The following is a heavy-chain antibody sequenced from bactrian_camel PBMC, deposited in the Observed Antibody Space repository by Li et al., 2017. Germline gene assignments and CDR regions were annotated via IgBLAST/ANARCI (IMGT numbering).Heavy chain of an antibody. D-gene: IGHD2*01. CDR1: GYIFDQSG. CDR2: IYTVPGNT. J-gene: IGHJ4*01. V-gene: IGHV3S54*01. Sequence: VQLVESGGGSVPAGGSLKLSCEASGYIFDQSGLGWYRQAPGKEREGVAVIYTVPGNTYYADSVKGRFTISQDNAKKTVYLQMNSLKPEDTAVYYCAADLLGGKVVNNPCFAYPKFNYFGEGTQVTVS.